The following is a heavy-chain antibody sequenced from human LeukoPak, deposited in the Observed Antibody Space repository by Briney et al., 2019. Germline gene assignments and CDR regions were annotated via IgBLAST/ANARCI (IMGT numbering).Heavy chain of an antibody. CDR2: ITSKAYGGTT. CDR3: TREVERGGSYWGGDS. CDR1: GFTFEDYA. J-gene: IGHJ4*02. D-gene: IGHD1-26*01. V-gene: IGHV3-49*04. Sequence: GRSLRLSCTPSGFTFEDYAMNWVRQAPGKGLEWVGLITSKAYGGTTELAASVKGRFSISRDESKPIAYLQMNSLKIEDTGVYYCTREVERGGSYWGGDSWGQGTQVTLSA.